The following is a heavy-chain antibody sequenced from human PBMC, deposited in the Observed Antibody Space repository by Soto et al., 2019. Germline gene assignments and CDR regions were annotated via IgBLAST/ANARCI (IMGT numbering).Heavy chain of an antibody. Sequence: ASVKVSCKASGYTFTGYYMHWVRQAPGQGLEWMGWINPNSGGTNYAQKFQGWVTMTRDTSISTAYMELSRLRSDDTAVYYCARGAARPAQPWYFDLWGRGTLVTVSA. CDR2: INPNSGGT. J-gene: IGHJ2*01. D-gene: IGHD6-6*01. V-gene: IGHV1-2*04. CDR1: GYTFTGYY. CDR3: ARGAARPAQPWYFDL.